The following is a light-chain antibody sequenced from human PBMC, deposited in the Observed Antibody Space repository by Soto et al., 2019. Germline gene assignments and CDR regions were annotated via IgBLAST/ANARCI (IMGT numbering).Light chain of an antibody. Sequence: EIVLTQSPGTLSLSPGGRATLSCRASQSVSSYLAWYQQKPGQAPRPLILDASNRATGIPARFSGSGSGTDFTLTISSLEPEDFAVYYCQQRSNWLLTFGGGTKVDIK. J-gene: IGKJ4*01. V-gene: IGKV3-11*01. CDR2: DAS. CDR1: QSVSSY. CDR3: QQRSNWLLT.